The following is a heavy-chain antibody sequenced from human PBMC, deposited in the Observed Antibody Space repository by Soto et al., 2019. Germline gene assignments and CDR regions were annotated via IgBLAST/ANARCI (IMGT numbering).Heavy chain of an antibody. CDR1: GGTFSSYR. CDR2: IVPIYRTA. J-gene: IGHJ4*02. CDR3: VRDSGAKLSSS. Sequence: GASVKVSCKASGGTFSSYRINWVRQAPGQGPEWVGGIVPIYRTADYAQEFQGRVTITADESARTAYMELRSLKSRDTAVYYCVRDSGAKLSSSWGQGTLVTVSS. V-gene: IGHV1-69*13. D-gene: IGHD6-13*01.